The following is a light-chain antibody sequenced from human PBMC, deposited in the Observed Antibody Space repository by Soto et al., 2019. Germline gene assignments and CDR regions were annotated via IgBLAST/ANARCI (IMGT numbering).Light chain of an antibody. CDR3: QQYNSYPWT. Sequence: DIQMTQSPSTLSASVGDRVTITCRASQTISSRLAWYQQKPGKAPKLLISGASSLESGVPSRLSGSGFGTEFTLTISSLQPDDFATYYCQQYNSYPWTFGQGTKVEIK. CDR1: QTISSR. J-gene: IGKJ1*01. CDR2: GAS. V-gene: IGKV1-5*03.